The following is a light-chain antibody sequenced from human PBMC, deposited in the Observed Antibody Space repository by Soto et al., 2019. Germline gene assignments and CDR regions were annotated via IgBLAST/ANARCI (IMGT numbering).Light chain of an antibody. V-gene: IGLV1-40*01. CDR1: SSNLGAGYD. CDR3: QSYDSTLSAREV. J-gene: IGLJ1*01. Sequence: QSVLTQPPSMSGAPGQRVTMSCTGSSSNLGAGYDVHWYQQRPGTAPKLLIFGNINRPSGVPDRFSGSKSGTSASLAITGLQAEDEGDYYCQSYDSTLSAREVFGTGTKLTVL. CDR2: GNI.